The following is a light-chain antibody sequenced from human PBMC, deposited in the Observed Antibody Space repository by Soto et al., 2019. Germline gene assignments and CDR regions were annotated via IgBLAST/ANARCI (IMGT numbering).Light chain of an antibody. J-gene: IGLJ3*02. CDR2: DTS. CDR3: LLSYSGPWV. CDR1: TGAVTGRHY. Sequence: QAVVTQEPSLTVSPGGTVTLTCGSSTGAVTGRHYPYWFQQKPGQAPRTLIYDTSNKLSWTPARFSGSLLGGKAALTLSGAQPDDEADYYCLLSYSGPWVFGGGTKLTVL. V-gene: IGLV7-46*01.